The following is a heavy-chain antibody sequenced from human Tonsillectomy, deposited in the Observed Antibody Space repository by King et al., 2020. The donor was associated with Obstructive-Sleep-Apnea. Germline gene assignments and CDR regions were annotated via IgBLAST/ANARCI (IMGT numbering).Heavy chain of an antibody. CDR1: GYSFTSYW. V-gene: IGHV5-10-1*01. CDR3: ARGNIVVGNYYYYGMDV. J-gene: IGHJ6*02. CDR2: IEPSDSYT. Sequence: VQLVESGAEVKKPGESLRISCKGSGYSFTSYWISWVRQMPGKALVWIGRIEPSDSYTNYSLSFRGHVTISADKSISTAYLQWSSLKASDTAMYYCARGNIVVGNYYYYGMDVWGQGTTVTVSS. D-gene: IGHD2-2*01.